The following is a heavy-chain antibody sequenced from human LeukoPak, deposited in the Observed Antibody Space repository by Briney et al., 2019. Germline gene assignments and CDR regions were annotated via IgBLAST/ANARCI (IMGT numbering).Heavy chain of an antibody. Sequence: SEALSLTCTVSGYSFSPGYYWGWVRQPPGKGLESIGRIYHSGLTHYDPSLKSRVTMSGDTSKNQFSLKLSSVTAADTAAYYCARLGYCSGGSCYYYYYMDVWGKGTTVTVSS. D-gene: IGHD2-15*01. CDR1: GYSFSPGYY. CDR2: IYHSGLT. J-gene: IGHJ6*03. V-gene: IGHV4-38-2*02. CDR3: ARLGYCSGGSCYYYYYMDV.